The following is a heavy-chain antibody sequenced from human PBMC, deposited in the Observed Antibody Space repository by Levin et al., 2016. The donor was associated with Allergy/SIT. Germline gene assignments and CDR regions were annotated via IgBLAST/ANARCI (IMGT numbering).Heavy chain of an antibody. CDR3: ARLGRYYDGSGYQYYFDY. Sequence: VRQMPGKGLEWMGIIYPGDSDTRYSPSFQGQVTISADKSISTAYLQWSSLKASDTAMYYCARLGRYYDGSGYQYYFDYWGQGTLVTVSS. CDR2: IYPGDSDT. D-gene: IGHD3-22*01. J-gene: IGHJ4*02. V-gene: IGHV5-51*01.